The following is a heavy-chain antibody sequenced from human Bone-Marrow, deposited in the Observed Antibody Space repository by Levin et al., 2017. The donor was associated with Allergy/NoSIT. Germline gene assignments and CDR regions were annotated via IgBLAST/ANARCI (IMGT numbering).Heavy chain of an antibody. CDR1: GYTFTGYY. CDR2: INPNSGGT. Sequence: ASVKVSCKASGYTFTGYYMHWVRQAPGQGLEWMGWINPNSGGTNYAQKFQGRVTMTRDTSISTAYMELSRLRSDDTAVYYCARVMTRVSVCWFDPWGQGTLVTVSS. D-gene: IGHD4-17*01. V-gene: IGHV1-2*02. J-gene: IGHJ5*02. CDR3: ARVMTRVSVCWFDP.